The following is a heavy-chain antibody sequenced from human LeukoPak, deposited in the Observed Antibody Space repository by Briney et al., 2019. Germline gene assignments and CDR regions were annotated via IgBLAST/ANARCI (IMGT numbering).Heavy chain of an antibody. Sequence: ASVKVSCKTSGYSFKIYAISWVRQAPGQGLEWMGWISTYDGDTNYARKVQGRVTMTTDTSTSTAYMELRSLRSDDTAVYYCVRDLSPRGIISPQGYWGQGTLVTVSS. J-gene: IGHJ4*02. V-gene: IGHV1-18*01. CDR3: VRDLSPRGIISPQGY. CDR2: ISTYDGDT. CDR1: GYSFKIYA. D-gene: IGHD5-24*01.